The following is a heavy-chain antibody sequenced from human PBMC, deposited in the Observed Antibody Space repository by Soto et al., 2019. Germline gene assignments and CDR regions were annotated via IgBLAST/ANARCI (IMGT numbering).Heavy chain of an antibody. CDR1: GGSMSGYY. V-gene: IGHV4-59*08. CDR3: ARHYPIGNNWNYFAY. D-gene: IGHD1-1*01. J-gene: IGHJ4*02. Sequence: SETLSLTCIVSGGSMSGYYWSWMRQPPGEGLEWIGYIFYTGGTKYNPSLRSRVTISADMSKNQFSLKVRSVTAADTAIYFCARHYPIGNNWNYFAYWGRGTLVTVSS. CDR2: IFYTGGT.